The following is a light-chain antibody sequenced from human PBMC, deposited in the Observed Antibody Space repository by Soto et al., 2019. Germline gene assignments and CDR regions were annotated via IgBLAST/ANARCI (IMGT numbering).Light chain of an antibody. CDR3: SSYTSRSTLV. CDR1: SSDVGGYNY. CDR2: EVS. Sequence: QSALTQPASVSGSPGQSITISCTGTSSDVGGYNYVSWYQQHPGKAPKLMIYEVSNRPSGVSNRFSASKSGNTASLTISGLQDEDEADYYCSSYTSRSTLVFGTGTKLTVL. J-gene: IGLJ1*01. V-gene: IGLV2-14*01.